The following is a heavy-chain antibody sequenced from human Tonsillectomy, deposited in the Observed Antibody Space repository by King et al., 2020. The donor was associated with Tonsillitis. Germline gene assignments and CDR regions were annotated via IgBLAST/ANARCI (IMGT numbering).Heavy chain of an antibody. V-gene: IGHV4-30-2*01. CDR2: IYHGGSS. CDR1: GASISSGGYS. CDR3: ARGAAGKDFDF. Sequence: QLQESGSGLLKPSQTLSLTCAVSGASISSGGYSWGWLRQPPGKGLEWIGYIYHGGSSYYKPSLKSRVTISIDESKNQFSLQMSSVTAADTAMYYCARGAAGKDFDFWGQGTLVTVSS. J-gene: IGHJ4*02. D-gene: IGHD6-13*01.